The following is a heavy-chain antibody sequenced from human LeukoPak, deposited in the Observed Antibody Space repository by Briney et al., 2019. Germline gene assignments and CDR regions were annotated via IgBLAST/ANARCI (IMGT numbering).Heavy chain of an antibody. CDR1: AGTFSSYA. J-gene: IGHJ1*01. Sequence: SVKVSCKASAGTFSSYAISWVRQAPGQGLEWMGRIIPIFGIANYAQKFQGRVTITADKSTRTAYMELSSLRSEDTAVYYCARVEAYCGGDCSEYFQHWGQGTLVTVSS. CDR3: ARVEAYCGGDCSEYFQH. V-gene: IGHV1-69*04. D-gene: IGHD2-21*02. CDR2: IIPIFGIA.